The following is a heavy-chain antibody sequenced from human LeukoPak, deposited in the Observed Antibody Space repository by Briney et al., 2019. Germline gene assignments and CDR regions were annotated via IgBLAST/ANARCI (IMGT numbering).Heavy chain of an antibody. Sequence: GESLKISCKGSEYSFTSYWIGWVRPLPGKGLEWMGIIYPGGSETSYKPSFQGHATTSAVKSISPDFLQWSSLKAYDTAMYYSAGHLSSSHGDAFDIWGQGTMVTVPS. V-gene: IGHV5-51*01. D-gene: IGHD6-13*01. CDR3: AGHLSSSHGDAFDI. J-gene: IGHJ3*02. CDR1: EYSFTSYW. CDR2: IYPGGSET.